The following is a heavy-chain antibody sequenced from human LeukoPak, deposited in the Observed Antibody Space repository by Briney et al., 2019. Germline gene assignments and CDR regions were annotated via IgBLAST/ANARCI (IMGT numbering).Heavy chain of an antibody. D-gene: IGHD6-19*01. J-gene: IGHJ4*02. CDR1: GFTFSSYG. Sequence: GGSLRLSCAASGFTFSSYGMSWVRQAPGKGLEWVSAISGSGGSTYYADSVKGRFTISRDNSKNTLYLQMNSLRAEDTAVYYCAKLMEVAGTTPPPFDYWGQGTLVTVSS. CDR3: AKLMEVAGTTPPPFDY. V-gene: IGHV3-23*01. CDR2: ISGSGGST.